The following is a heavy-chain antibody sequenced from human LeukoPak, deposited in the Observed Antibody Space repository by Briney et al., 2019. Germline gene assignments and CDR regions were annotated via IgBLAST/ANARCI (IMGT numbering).Heavy chain of an antibody. CDR2: ISYDGSNK. CDR3: VKASSSSPQYNWFDA. D-gene: IGHD6-6*01. J-gene: IGHJ5*02. Sequence: TGGSLRLSCAASGFTFSHYAMAWVRQAPGKGLEWVAVISYDGSNKYYADSVKGRFTISRGNSKNTLYLQMNSLRAEDTALYYCVKASSSSPQYNWFDAWGQGTLVTVSS. V-gene: IGHV3-30-3*01. CDR1: GFTFSHYA.